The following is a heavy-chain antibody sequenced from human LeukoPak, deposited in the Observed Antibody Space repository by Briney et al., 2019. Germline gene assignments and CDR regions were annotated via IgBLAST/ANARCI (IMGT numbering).Heavy chain of an antibody. J-gene: IGHJ1*01. V-gene: IGHV1-46*01. CDR2: INPSGGST. D-gene: IGHD2-15*01. Sequence: ASVKVSCKASGYTFTSYYMHWVRQAPGQGLEWMGIINPSGGSTSYAQKFQGRVTMTRDTSTSTVYMELSSLGSEDTAVYYCARDSSDIRSLIAHWGQGTLVTVSS. CDR1: GYTFTSYY. CDR3: ARDSSDIRSLIAH.